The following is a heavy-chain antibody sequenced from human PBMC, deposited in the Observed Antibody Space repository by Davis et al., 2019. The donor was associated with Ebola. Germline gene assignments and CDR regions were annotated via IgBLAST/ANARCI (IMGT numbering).Heavy chain of an antibody. CDR3: ARARGSIWGSYRPSYFDY. J-gene: IGHJ4*02. Sequence: PGGSLRLSCAASGFTFSSSWMTWVRQAPEKGLEWVATIKADGSAKYYVDSVKVRFTISRDNVKNSLYLQMDSLRDEDTAVYYCARARGSIWGSYRPSYFDYWGQGTLVTVSS. D-gene: IGHD3-16*02. CDR1: GFTFSSSW. V-gene: IGHV3-7*01. CDR2: IKADGSAK.